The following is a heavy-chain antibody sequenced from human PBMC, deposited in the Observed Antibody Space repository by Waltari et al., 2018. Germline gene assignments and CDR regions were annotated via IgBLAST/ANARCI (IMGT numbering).Heavy chain of an antibody. CDR3: ARHWGKSRYQGWFDP. Sequence: QLQLQESGPGLVKPSETLSLTCTVSGGSIRSSSYYWGWIRQPPGKGLEWIGSIYYSGSTYYNPSLKSRVTISVDTSKNQFSLKLSSVTAADTAVYYCARHWGKSRYQGWFDPWGQGTLVTVSS. CDR2: IYYSGST. D-gene: IGHD3-16*01. V-gene: IGHV4-39*01. J-gene: IGHJ5*02. CDR1: GGSIRSSSYY.